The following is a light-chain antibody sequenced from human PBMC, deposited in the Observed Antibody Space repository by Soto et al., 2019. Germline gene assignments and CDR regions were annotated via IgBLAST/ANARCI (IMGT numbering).Light chain of an antibody. CDR3: QQYHDWPRT. J-gene: IGKJ1*01. Sequence: DILLTQSPATLSVSLGERVTISCRANPYISDKLAWYQQKPGQAPRLLIYGASTRATGIPDTFSGGGSATEFTLTISSLQSEDFVVYYCQQYHDWPRTFGQGTKVDIK. V-gene: IGKV3D-15*01. CDR2: GAS. CDR1: PYISDK.